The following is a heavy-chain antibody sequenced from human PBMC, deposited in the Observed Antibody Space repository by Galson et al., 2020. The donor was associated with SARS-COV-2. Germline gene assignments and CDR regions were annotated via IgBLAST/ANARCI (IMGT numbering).Heavy chain of an antibody. Sequence: GGSLRLSCSASGFTFSSYAMHWVRQAPGKGLEYVSAISSNGGSTYYADSVKGRFTISRDNSKNTLYLQMSSLRAEDTAVYYCVKESGDVWSALLDYWGQGTLVTVSS. CDR3: VKESGDVWSALLDY. J-gene: IGHJ4*02. D-gene: IGHD2-21*02. V-gene: IGHV3-64D*06. CDR1: GFTFSSYA. CDR2: ISSNGGST.